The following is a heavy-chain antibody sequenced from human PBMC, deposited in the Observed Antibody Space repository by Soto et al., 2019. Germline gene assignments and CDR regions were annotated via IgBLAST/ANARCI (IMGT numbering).Heavy chain of an antibody. J-gene: IGHJ4*02. CDR1: GFTFTSSA. Sequence: ASVKVSCKASGFTFTSSAVQWVRQARGQRLEWIGWIVVGSGNTNYAQKFQERVTITRDLSTSTAYMELSSLRSEDTAVYYCAAAVYYDFWSGYPKCFDYWGQGTLGTVSS. V-gene: IGHV1-58*01. CDR3: AAAVYYDFWSGYPKCFDY. D-gene: IGHD3-3*01. CDR2: IVVGSGNT.